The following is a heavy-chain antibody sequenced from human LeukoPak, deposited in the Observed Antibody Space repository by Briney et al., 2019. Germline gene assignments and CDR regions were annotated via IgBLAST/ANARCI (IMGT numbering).Heavy chain of an antibody. Sequence: ASVKVSCKASGYTFTSYGISWVRQAPGQGLEWMGWISVYNVITNYAQKFQGRVTMTTDTSTSTAYMELRSLRSDDTAVYYCARVLSGTTALDYWGQGTLVTVSS. D-gene: IGHD1-20*01. CDR3: ARVLSGTTALDY. J-gene: IGHJ4*02. CDR2: ISVYNVIT. CDR1: GYTFTSYG. V-gene: IGHV1-18*01.